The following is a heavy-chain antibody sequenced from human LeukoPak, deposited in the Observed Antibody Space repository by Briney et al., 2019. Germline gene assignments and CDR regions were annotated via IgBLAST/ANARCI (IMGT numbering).Heavy chain of an antibody. V-gene: IGHV3-7*01. D-gene: IGHD3-3*01. CDR3: ARDFWSLHRINFDN. J-gene: IGHJ4*02. CDR2: IKQDGSEK. CDR1: GFTFSSYW. Sequence: PGGSLRLSCAASGFTFSSYWMSWVRQAPGKGLEWVANIKQDGSEKYYVDSVKGRFTISRDNAKNSLYLQMNSLTAEDTAVYYCARDFWSLHRINFDNWGQGSLVTVSS.